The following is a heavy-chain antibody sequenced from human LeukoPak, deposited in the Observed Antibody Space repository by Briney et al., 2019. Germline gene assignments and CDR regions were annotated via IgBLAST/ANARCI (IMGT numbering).Heavy chain of an antibody. J-gene: IGHJ4*02. CDR1: GFTSVNYA. CDR2: ISGSGGST. CDR3: AKARGWAPYFDY. Sequence: GGSLRLSCAATGFTSVNYAMSWVRQAPGKGLEWVSAISGSGGSTYYADSVKGRFTISRDNSKNTPHLQMNSLRAGDTAIYYCAKARGWAPYFDYWGQGTLVTVSS. V-gene: IGHV3-23*01. D-gene: IGHD6-19*01.